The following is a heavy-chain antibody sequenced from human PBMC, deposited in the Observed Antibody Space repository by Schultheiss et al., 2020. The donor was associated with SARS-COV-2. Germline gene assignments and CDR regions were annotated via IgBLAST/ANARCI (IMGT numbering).Heavy chain of an antibody. Sequence: SETLSLTCTVSGGSISSYYWSWIRQPPGKGLEWIGYIYYSGSTNYNPSLKSRVTISVDTSKNQFSLKLSSVTAADTAVYYCARSEARFCSSTSCYGWAVYYYGMDVWGQGTTVTVSS. D-gene: IGHD2-2*01. V-gene: IGHV4-59*08. J-gene: IGHJ6*02. CDR2: IYYSGST. CDR1: GGSISSYY. CDR3: ARSEARFCSSTSCYGWAVYYYGMDV.